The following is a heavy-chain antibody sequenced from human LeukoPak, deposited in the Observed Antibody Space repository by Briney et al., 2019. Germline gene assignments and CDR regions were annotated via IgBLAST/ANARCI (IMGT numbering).Heavy chain of an antibody. CDR3: AKGRYSSGWYRLDY. J-gene: IGHJ4*02. CDR2: ISGSGGST. CDR1: GFTFGSYA. D-gene: IGHD6-19*01. V-gene: IGHV3-23*01. Sequence: GGSLRLSCAASGFTFGSYAMSWVRQAPGKGLEWVSAISGSGGSTYYADSVKGRFTISRDNSKNTLYLQMNSLRAEDTAVYYCAKGRYSSGWYRLDYWGQGTLVTVSS.